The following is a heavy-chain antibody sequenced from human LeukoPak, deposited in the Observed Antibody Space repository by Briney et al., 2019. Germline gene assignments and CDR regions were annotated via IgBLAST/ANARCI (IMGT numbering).Heavy chain of an antibody. CDR3: ARDNSIADRGWWFDP. CDR2: INPSGSST. Sequence: ASVKVSCKASGYIFTNHYMHWVRQAPGQGLEWMGLINPSGSSTLYAEKFRGRIIMTRDMSTATDYMELSSLRSEDTAVYYCARDNSIADRGWWFDPWGQGTLVTVSS. CDR1: GYIFTNHY. J-gene: IGHJ5*02. V-gene: IGHV1-46*01. D-gene: IGHD4-23*01.